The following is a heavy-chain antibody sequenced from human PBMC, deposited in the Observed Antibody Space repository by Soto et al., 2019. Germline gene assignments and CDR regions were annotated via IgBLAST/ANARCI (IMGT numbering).Heavy chain of an antibody. CDR3: ARGRYGDY. CDR2: ISAHNGNT. CDR1: GYAFTTYG. D-gene: IGHD1-1*01. V-gene: IGHV1-18*01. J-gene: IGHJ4*02. Sequence: VHLVQSGAEVKKPGAPVKVSCKGSGYAFTTYGITWVRQAPGQGLEWMGWISAHNGNTNYAQKLQGRVTVTRDTSTSTAYMELRSLRSDDTAVYYCARGRYGDYWGQGALVTVSS.